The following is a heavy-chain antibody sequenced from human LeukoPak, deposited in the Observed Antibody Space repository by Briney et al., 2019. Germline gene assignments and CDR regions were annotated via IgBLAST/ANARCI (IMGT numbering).Heavy chain of an antibody. V-gene: IGHV3-21*01. D-gene: IGHD6-13*01. CDR3: ARDRIAAAGTRWFDP. J-gene: IGHJ5*02. Sequence: GGSLRLSCAASGFTFSSYSMNWVRRAPGKGLEWVSSISSSSSYIYYADSVKGRFTISRDNAKNSLYLQMNSLRAEDTAVYYCARDRIAAAGTRWFDPWGQGTLVTVSS. CDR2: ISSSSSYI. CDR1: GFTFSSYS.